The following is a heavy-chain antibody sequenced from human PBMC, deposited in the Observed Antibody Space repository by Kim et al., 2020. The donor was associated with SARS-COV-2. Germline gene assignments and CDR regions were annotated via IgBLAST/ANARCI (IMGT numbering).Heavy chain of an antibody. CDR1: GGTFSSYA. Sequence: SVKVSCKASGGTFSSYAISWVRQAPGQGLEWMGGIIPIFGTANYAQKFQGRVTITADESTSTAYMELSSLRSEDTAVYYCASTLVVVAARYGMDVWGQGTTVTVSS. CDR3: ASTLVVVAARYGMDV. D-gene: IGHD2-15*01. V-gene: IGHV1-69*13. CDR2: IIPIFGTA. J-gene: IGHJ6*02.